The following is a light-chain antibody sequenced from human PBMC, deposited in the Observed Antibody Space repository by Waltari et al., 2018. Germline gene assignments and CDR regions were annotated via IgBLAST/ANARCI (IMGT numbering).Light chain of an antibody. V-gene: IGKV1-39*01. J-gene: IGKJ5*01. Sequence: DIQMTQSPSSLSAPVADRVTITCRARQSSSDYLNWSQQKPGKAPELLIYAASTLQSGVPSRFSGSGSGTDFALTISSLQPEDFATYYCQQSYSFGQGTRLEIK. CDR3: QQSYS. CDR2: AAS. CDR1: QSSSDY.